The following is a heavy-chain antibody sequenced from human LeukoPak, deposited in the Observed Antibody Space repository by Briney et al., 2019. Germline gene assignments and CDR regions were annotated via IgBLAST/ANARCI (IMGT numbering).Heavy chain of an antibody. Sequence: GGSLRLSCAASGFTFNSYAMSWVRQAPGKGLEWVSGISGSGGSTYYADSVKGRFTISRDNSENTLFLQMNSLRAEDTALYYCAGVAGVAAGFDYWGQGTLVTVSS. V-gene: IGHV3-23*01. CDR2: ISGSGGST. CDR3: AGVAGVAAGFDY. CDR1: GFTFNSYA. D-gene: IGHD6-13*01. J-gene: IGHJ4*02.